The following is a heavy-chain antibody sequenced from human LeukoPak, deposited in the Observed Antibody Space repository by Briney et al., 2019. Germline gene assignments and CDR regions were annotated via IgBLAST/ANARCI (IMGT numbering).Heavy chain of an antibody. CDR1: GFTFSSYS. D-gene: IGHD3-22*01. CDR3: ARDRYHYDSSGYYYASGDAFDI. Sequence: GGSLRLSCAASGFTFSSYSMNWVRQAPGKGLEWVSSISSSSSYIYYADSVKGRFTISRDNAKNSLYLQMNSLRAEDTAVYYCARDRYHYDSSGYYYASGDAFDIWGQGTMVTVSS. J-gene: IGHJ3*02. V-gene: IGHV3-21*01. CDR2: ISSSSSYI.